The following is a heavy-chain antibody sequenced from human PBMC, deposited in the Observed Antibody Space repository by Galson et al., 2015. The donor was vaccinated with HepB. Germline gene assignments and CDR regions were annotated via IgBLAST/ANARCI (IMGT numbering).Heavy chain of an antibody. CDR3: AKDRVGRGVMGAFDF. CDR1: GFAFSSYA. CDR2: ISGSGDNT. J-gene: IGHJ3*01. D-gene: IGHD3-10*01. Sequence: SLRLSCAVSGFAFSSYALTWVRQAPGRGLEWVSTISGSGDNTYYADSVKGRFTLSRDNSKNSLSLQMNSLRAEDTAVYYCAKDRVGRGVMGAFDFWGQGTLVIVSS. V-gene: IGHV3-23*01.